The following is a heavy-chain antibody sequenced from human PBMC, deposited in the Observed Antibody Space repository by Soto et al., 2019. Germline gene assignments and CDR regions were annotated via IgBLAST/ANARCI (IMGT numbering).Heavy chain of an antibody. CDR2: ISGGGDST. Sequence: EVQLLESGGGLVQPGGSLRLSCTASGFTFRNYAMSWVRQAPGKGLEWVSGISGGGDSTYYADSVKGRFTISRDNSKNTLYLQVNSLRAEDSALYYCAKKDGTDGYYDAFDIWGRGIMVTVSS. J-gene: IGHJ3*02. D-gene: IGHD3-22*01. V-gene: IGHV3-23*01. CDR1: GFTFRNYA. CDR3: AKKDGTDGYYDAFDI.